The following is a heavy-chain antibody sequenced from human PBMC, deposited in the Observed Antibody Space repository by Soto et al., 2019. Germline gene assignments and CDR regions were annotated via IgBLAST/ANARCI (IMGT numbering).Heavy chain of an antibody. CDR1: GYTYTTYG. Sequence: ASVKVSCKASGYTYTTYGFSWVRQAPGQGLEWMGWMSSYNGNTSYAQKFQGRVTMTTDTSTGTAYMELRSLRSDDTAVYYCARDGHWGLDYWGQGTLVTVSS. V-gene: IGHV1-18*01. D-gene: IGHD7-27*01. CDR3: ARDGHWGLDY. CDR2: MSSYNGNT. J-gene: IGHJ4*02.